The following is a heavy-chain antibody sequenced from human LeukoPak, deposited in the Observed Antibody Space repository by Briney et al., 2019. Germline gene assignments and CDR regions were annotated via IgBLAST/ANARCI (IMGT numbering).Heavy chain of an antibody. CDR3: ARALLWFGECPPHYMDV. J-gene: IGHJ6*03. CDR2: IYYSGIT. V-gene: IGHV4-59*01. CDR1: GRSLSRYY. D-gene: IGHD3-10*01. Sequence: PSETLSLTCTVSGRSLSRYYWSWIRQPPGKGLEWIGYIYYSGITNYNPSLKSRVTISVDTSKNQFSLKLSSVTAADTAVYYCARALLWFGECPPHYMDVWGKGTTVTVSS.